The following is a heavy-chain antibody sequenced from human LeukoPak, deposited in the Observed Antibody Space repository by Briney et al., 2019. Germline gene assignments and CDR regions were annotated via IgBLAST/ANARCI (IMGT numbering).Heavy chain of an antibody. Sequence: SETLSLTCTVSGGSISNYYWSWIRQPPGKGLEWIGYIHYSGSTNYNDSLKSRVTISVDTSKNQFSLKLTSVTAADTAVYFCARHRYSYGVYYFDFWGRGTLVTVSS. J-gene: IGHJ4*02. CDR2: IHYSGST. V-gene: IGHV4-59*08. CDR1: GGSISNYY. D-gene: IGHD5-18*01. CDR3: ARHRYSYGVYYFDF.